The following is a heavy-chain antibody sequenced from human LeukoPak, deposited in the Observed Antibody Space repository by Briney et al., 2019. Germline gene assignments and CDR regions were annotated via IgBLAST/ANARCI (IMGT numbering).Heavy chain of an antibody. V-gene: IGHV4-61*02. J-gene: IGHJ5*02. CDR3: ARGGIAARPGWFDP. D-gene: IGHD6-6*01. CDR2: IYTSGST. CDR1: GGSISSGSYY. Sequence: TLSLTCTVSGGSISSGSYYWSWIRQPAGKGLEWIGRIYTSGSTNYNPSLKSRVTISVDTSKNQFSLKLSSVTAADTAVYYCARGGIAARPGWFDPWGQGTLVTVSS.